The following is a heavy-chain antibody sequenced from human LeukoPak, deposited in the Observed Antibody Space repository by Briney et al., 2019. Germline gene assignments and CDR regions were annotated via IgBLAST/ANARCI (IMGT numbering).Heavy chain of an antibody. V-gene: IGHV1-46*01. Sequence: ASVKVSCKASGYTFTSYYMHWVRQAPGQGLEWMGVINPSGGSTSSAQKDQGRVAMTRDTSTSKVYMDLSSLRSEDTAVYYCARVNYYDCSGYYPYGMDVCGQGTTVTVSS. CDR1: GYTFTSYY. CDR3: ARVNYYDCSGYYPYGMDV. CDR2: INPSGGST. D-gene: IGHD3-22*01. J-gene: IGHJ6*02.